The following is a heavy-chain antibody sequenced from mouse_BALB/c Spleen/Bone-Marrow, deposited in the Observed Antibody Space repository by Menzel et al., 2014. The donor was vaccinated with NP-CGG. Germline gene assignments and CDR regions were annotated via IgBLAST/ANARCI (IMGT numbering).Heavy chain of an antibody. CDR1: GFAFSNCD. CDR2: ITSGGGNT. J-gene: IGHJ3*01. Sequence: VKLVKTGGGLVKPGVSLKLSCTASGFAFSNCDMSWVRQTPEKRLEWVATITSGGGNTYYPDSVKGRFTISRDNARNTLYLQMSSLMSEDTALYYCARVWDWFAYWGQGTLVTVSA. CDR3: ARVWDWFAY. V-gene: IGHV5-9*02. D-gene: IGHD4-1*01.